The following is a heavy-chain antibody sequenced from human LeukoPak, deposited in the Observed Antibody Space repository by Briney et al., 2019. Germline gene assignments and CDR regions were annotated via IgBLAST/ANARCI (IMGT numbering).Heavy chain of an antibody. J-gene: IGHJ6*02. CDR3: ARDLVVVAASGMDV. D-gene: IGHD2-15*01. CDR1: GFTFSNYG. Sequence: PGGSLRLSCAASGFTFSNYGMNWVRQTPDKGLEWVSYISSSSSTIYYADSVKGRFTISRDNAKNSLYLQMNSLRDEDTAVYYCARDLVVVAASGMDVWGQGTTVTVSS. CDR2: ISSSSSTI. V-gene: IGHV3-48*02.